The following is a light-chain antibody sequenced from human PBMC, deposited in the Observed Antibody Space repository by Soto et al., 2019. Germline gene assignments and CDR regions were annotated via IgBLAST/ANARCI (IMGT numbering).Light chain of an antibody. CDR1: SSNIGAGYD. Sequence: QAVVTQPPSVSGAPGQRVTISCTGSSSNIGAGYDVHGYQQLPGTAPKLLIYGNSNRPSGVPDRFSGSKSGTSASLAITGLQAKDEADYYCHSYDSSLTGVVFGGGTKVTVL. CDR3: HSYDSSLTGVV. CDR2: GNS. J-gene: IGLJ2*01. V-gene: IGLV1-40*01.